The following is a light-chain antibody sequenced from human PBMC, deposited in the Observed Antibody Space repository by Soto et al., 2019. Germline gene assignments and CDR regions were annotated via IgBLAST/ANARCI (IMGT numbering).Light chain of an antibody. CDR1: SSDVGGYNY. J-gene: IGLJ1*01. CDR3: SSYTSSSNNYV. V-gene: IGLV2-14*01. CDR2: EVS. Sequence: QSVLTQPASVSGSPGQSITISCTGTSSDVGGYNYVSWYQQHPGKAPKLMIYEVSNRPSGVSNRFSGSKSGNTASLTISGLQAEDEADYYCSSYTSSSNNYVFGTGTKATVL.